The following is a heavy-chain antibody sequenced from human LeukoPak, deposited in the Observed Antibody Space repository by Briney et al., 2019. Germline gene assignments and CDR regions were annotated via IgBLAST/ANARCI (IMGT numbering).Heavy chain of an antibody. CDR1: GFTFSSYE. CDR2: ISGSGSTI. Sequence: GGSLRLSCAASGFTFSSYEMNWVRQAPGKGLEWLSYISGSGSTIYYADSVKGRFTISRDNAKNSLYLQMNSLRAEDTAVYYCARALVGDLWGQGTMVTVSS. CDR3: ARALVGDL. V-gene: IGHV3-48*03. D-gene: IGHD3-10*01. J-gene: IGHJ3*01.